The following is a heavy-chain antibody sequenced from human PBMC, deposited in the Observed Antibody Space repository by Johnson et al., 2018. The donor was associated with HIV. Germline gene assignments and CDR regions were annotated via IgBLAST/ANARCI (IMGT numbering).Heavy chain of an antibody. CDR3: AKPPSMGSDAFDV. V-gene: IGHV3-30*18. CDR2: ISYVGTNK. CDR1: GFTVSSNY. D-gene: IGHD3-16*01. J-gene: IGHJ3*01. Sequence: QMQLVESGGGLVRPGGSLRLSCTASGFTVSSNYMSWVRQAPGKGLEWVAIISYVGTNKYSADSVKGRFTISRDNSKNTLYLQMNSLRAEDSALYYCAKPPSMGSDAFDVWGQGTMVTVSS.